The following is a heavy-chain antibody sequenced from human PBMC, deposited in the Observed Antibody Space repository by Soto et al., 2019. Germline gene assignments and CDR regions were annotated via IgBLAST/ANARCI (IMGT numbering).Heavy chain of an antibody. D-gene: IGHD3-10*01. CDR2: MNPSNGNT. J-gene: IGHJ4*02. CDR1: GYTFTNYD. CDR3: ARFVRDQPPTIDY. Sequence: GASVKVSCKASGYTFTNYDINWVRQATGQGLEWMGWMNPSNGNTGYAQKFQGRVTMTRDTSISTAYMELSSLTSADTAVYYCARFVRDQPPTIDYWGQGALVTVSS. V-gene: IGHV1-8*01.